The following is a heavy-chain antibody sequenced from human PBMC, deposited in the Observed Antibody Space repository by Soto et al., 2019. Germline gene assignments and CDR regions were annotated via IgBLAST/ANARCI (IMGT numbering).Heavy chain of an antibody. CDR3: AKARSRRWHEGYYIDN. V-gene: IGHV3-30*18. CDR1: GFTFISYG. CDR2: MSYDGRDK. Sequence: GGSLRLSCAASGFTFISYGMHWVRQAPGKGLEWLAVMSYDGRDKYYADSVRGRFTISRDNSKNTVYLQLNSLRVEDTAVYYCAKARSRRWHEGYYIDNWGQGTLVTVSS. J-gene: IGHJ4*02.